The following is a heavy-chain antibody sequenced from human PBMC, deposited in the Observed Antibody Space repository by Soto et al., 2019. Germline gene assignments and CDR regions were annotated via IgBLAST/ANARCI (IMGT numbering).Heavy chain of an antibody. V-gene: IGHV1-8*01. Sequence: QVQLVQSGAEVKKPGASVKVSCKASGYTFTSYDINWVRQATGQGLEWMGWMNPNSGNTGYAQKFQGRVTMTRNTSISTAYMEXXXLRSXXTAXXXCXXXXXXXGVVPGWGQGTLVTVSS. CDR3: XXXXXXXGVVPG. J-gene: IGHJ4*02. CDR2: MNPNSGNT. CDR1: GYTFTSYD. D-gene: IGHD3-3*01.